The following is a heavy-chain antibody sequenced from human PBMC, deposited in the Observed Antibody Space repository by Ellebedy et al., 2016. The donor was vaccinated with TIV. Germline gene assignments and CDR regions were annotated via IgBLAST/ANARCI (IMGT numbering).Heavy chain of an antibody. CDR1: GFTVSSNY. J-gene: IGHJ4*02. V-gene: IGHV3-66*01. Sequence: GESLKISCAASGFTVSSNYMSWVRQDPGMGLEWVSVIYSGGRTYYADSVKGRFTISRDNSKTTLYLQMNTLRAEDTAVYYCARVVATITYGIYYFDYWGQGTLVTVSS. D-gene: IGHD5-12*01. CDR2: IYSGGRT. CDR3: ARVVATITYGIYYFDY.